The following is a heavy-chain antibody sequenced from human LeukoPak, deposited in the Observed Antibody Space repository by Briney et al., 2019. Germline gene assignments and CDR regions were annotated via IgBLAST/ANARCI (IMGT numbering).Heavy chain of an antibody. D-gene: IGHD6-13*01. J-gene: IGHJ4*02. CDR3: ARSAAHDYFDY. CDR2: IYYSGST. V-gene: IGHV4-59*01. Sequence: SETLSLTCTVSGGSISSYYWSWIRQPPGKGLERIGYIYYSGSTNYNPSLKSRVTISVDTSKNQFSLKLSSVTAADTAVYYCARSAAHDYFDYWGQGTLVTVSS. CDR1: GGSISSYY.